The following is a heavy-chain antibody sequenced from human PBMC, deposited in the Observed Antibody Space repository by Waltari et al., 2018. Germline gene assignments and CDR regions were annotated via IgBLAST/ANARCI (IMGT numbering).Heavy chain of an antibody. J-gene: IGHJ4*02. CDR3: AKGGYCSSTSCYAGGKDY. CDR1: GGTFSSYA. D-gene: IGHD2-2*01. V-gene: IGHV3-23*04. Sequence: VQLVQSGAEVKKPGSSVKVSCKASGGTFSSYAMSWVRQAPGKGLEWVSAISGSGGSTYYADSVKGRFTISRDNSKNTLYLQMNSLRAEDTAVYYCAKGGYCSSTSCYAGGKDYWGQGTLVTVSS. CDR2: ISGSGGST.